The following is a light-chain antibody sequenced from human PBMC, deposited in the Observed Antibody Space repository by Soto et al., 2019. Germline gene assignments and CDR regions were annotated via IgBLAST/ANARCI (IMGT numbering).Light chain of an antibody. CDR1: QSVGRW. J-gene: IGKJ3*01. CDR2: LAS. V-gene: IGKV1-5*03. CDR3: QQCSTYQIYS. Sequence: DILMTQSPSTLSASVGDRVIITCRASQSVGRWLAWYQQKPGKAPKLLIYLASSLQSGVPSRFSGSGSRTEFTHTISSPQPDDFATYYCQQCSTYQIYSFGPGTKVEIK.